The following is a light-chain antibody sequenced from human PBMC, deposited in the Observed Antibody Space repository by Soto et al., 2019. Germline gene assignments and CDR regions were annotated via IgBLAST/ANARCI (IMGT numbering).Light chain of an antibody. Sequence: QSVLTQPPSVSGAPGQRVTISCTGTSSNIGAGYDVHWYQQVPGTSPKLLIFVNSNRPSGVPDRFSGSKSGTSASLAFTGLQAEDEADYYCQSYDNSLSVHVVFGGGTKVTVL. J-gene: IGLJ2*01. V-gene: IGLV1-40*01. CDR2: VNS. CDR3: QSYDNSLSVHVV. CDR1: SSNIGAGYD.